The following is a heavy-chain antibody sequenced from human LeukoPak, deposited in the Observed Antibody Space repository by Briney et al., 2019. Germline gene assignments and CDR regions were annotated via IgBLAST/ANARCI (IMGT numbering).Heavy chain of an antibody. J-gene: IGHJ3*02. CDR1: GYTFTGYY. D-gene: IGHD1-26*01. CDR2: INPKSGGT. Sequence: ASVKVSCKASGYTFTGYYMHWVRQAPGQGLEWMGWINPKSGGTNYAQKFQGRVTMTRDTSISTAYMELSRLRSDDTAVYYCARGGRQDAFDIWGQGTMVTVSS. CDR3: ARGGRQDAFDI. V-gene: IGHV1-2*02.